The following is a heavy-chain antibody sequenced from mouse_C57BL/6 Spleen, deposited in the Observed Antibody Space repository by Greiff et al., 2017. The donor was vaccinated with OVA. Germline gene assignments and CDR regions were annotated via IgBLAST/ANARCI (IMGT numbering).Heavy chain of an antibody. D-gene: IGHD1-1*01. CDR3: ARGYGSSSWFAY. CDR2: ISSGSSTI. J-gene: IGHJ2*01. CDR1: GFTFSDYG. V-gene: IGHV5-17*01. Sequence: EVKLVESGGGLVKPGGSLKLSCAASGFTFSDYGMHWVRQAPEKGLEWVAYISSGSSTIYYADTVKGRFTLSRDNAKNTLFLQMTSLRSEDTAMYYCARGYGSSSWFAYWGQGTTLTVSS.